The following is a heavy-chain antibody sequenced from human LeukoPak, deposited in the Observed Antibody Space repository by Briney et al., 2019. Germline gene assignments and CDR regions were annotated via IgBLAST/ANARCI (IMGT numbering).Heavy chain of an antibody. Sequence: KTSETLSLTCTVSGGSISSYYWSWIRQPPGKGLEWIGYIYYSGSTNYNPSLKSRVTISVDTSKNQFSLKLSSVTAADTAVYYCARHLRPRWFGESPRPTLFDYWGQGTLVTVSS. D-gene: IGHD3-10*01. V-gene: IGHV4-59*01. CDR3: ARHLRPRWFGESPRPTLFDY. CDR2: IYYSGST. J-gene: IGHJ4*02. CDR1: GGSISSYY.